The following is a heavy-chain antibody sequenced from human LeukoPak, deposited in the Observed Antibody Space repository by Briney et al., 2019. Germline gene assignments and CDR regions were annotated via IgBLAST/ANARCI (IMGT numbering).Heavy chain of an antibody. CDR1: GFTFSSYR. J-gene: IGHJ6*03. CDR2: ISSSSSTI. D-gene: IGHD3-3*01. Sequence: TGGSLRLSCAASGFTFSSYRMNWVRQAPGKGLEWVSYISSSSSTIYYADSVKGRFTISRDNAKNSLYLQMNSLRAEDTAVYYCARSTIFGVVIMGRYYYYMDVWGKGTTVTVSS. V-gene: IGHV3-48*01. CDR3: ARSTIFGVVIMGRYYYYMDV.